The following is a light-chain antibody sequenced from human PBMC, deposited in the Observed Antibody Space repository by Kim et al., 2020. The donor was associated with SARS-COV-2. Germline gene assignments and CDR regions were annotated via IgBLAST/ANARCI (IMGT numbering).Light chain of an antibody. Sequence: QSALTQPRSVSGSPGQSVTISCTGTSSDVGGYKYVSWYQQHPGKAPKLMTYEVSKRPSGVPDRSSGSKSGNTASLTISGLQADDEADYYCCSYAGSYTWVFGGGTQLTVL. CDR2: EVS. CDR3: CSYAGSYTWV. J-gene: IGLJ3*02. V-gene: IGLV2-11*01. CDR1: SSDVGGYKY.